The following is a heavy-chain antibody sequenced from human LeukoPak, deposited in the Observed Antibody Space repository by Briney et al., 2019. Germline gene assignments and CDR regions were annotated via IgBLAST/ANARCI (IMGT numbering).Heavy chain of an antibody. V-gene: IGHV1-69*13. CDR2: IIPIFGTA. Sequence: GASVKVSCKASRGTFSSYAINWVRQTPGQGLEWMGGIIPIFGTANYAQKFQGRVTITADESTSTAYMELSSLRSDDTAVYYCARGQYCSGGSCYDYWGQGTLVTVSS. CDR1: RGTFSSYA. D-gene: IGHD2-15*01. J-gene: IGHJ4*02. CDR3: ARGQYCSGGSCYDY.